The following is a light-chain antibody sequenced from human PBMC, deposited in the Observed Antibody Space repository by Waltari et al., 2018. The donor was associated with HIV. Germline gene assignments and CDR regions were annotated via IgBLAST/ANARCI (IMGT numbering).Light chain of an antibody. CDR3: HQFGSSTSYT. J-gene: IGKJ2*01. Sequence: EIVLTQSPATLSLSPGERATLSCGASQSVSNNYLAWYQQKPGLAPRLLIYDAPTRATGIPDRFSGSGSGTDFTLTISRLEPEDFAVYYCHQFGSSTSYTVGQGTKLEIK. V-gene: IGKV3D-20*01. CDR1: QSVSNNY. CDR2: DAP.